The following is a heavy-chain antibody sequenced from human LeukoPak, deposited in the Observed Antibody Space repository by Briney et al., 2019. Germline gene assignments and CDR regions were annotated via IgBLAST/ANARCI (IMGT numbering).Heavy chain of an antibody. CDR1: GFTFSSYW. CDR2: INSDGSST. D-gene: IGHD1-26*01. Sequence: PGASLSLSCAAAGFTFSSYWVHWVRQAPGKGLVWVSPINSDGSSTSYADSVKGRFTISRDNAKNTLSLQMNSLRAEDTAVYYCARVGGSNAFDIWGQGTMVIVSS. J-gene: IGHJ3*02. V-gene: IGHV3-74*01. CDR3: ARVGGSNAFDI.